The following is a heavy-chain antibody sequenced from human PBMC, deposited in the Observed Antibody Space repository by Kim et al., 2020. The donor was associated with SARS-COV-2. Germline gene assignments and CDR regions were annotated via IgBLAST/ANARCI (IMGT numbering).Heavy chain of an antibody. D-gene: IGHD6-13*01. J-gene: IGHJ4*02. Sequence: GGSLRLSCAASGFTFSSYAMHWVRQAPGKGLEWVAVISYDGSNKYYADSVKGRFTISRDNSKNTLYLQMNSLRAEDTAVYYCARIAGYIAAAGTDFDYWGQGTLVTVSS. CDR3: ARIAGYIAAAGTDFDY. V-gene: IGHV3-30*04. CDR2: ISYDGSNK. CDR1: GFTFSSYA.